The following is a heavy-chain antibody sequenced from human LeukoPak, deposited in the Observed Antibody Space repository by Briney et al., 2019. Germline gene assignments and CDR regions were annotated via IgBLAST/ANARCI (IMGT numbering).Heavy chain of an antibody. V-gene: IGHV4-38-2*02. D-gene: IGHD3-9*01. CDR3: ARDATYYDILTRYYFDY. CDR2: IYHSGST. Sequence: SETLSLTCTVSGYSISSGYYWGWIRQPPGKGLEWIGSIYHSGSTYYNPSLKSRVTISVDTSKNQFSLKLSSVTAADTAVYYCARDATYYDILTRYYFDYWGQGTLVTVSS. J-gene: IGHJ4*02. CDR1: GYSISSGYY.